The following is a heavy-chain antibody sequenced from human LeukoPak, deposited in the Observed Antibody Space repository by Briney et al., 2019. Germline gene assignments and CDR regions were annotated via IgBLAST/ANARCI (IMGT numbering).Heavy chain of an antibody. Sequence: PSETLPLTCTVSGGSLSSSSYYWGWIRQPPGKGLEWIGSIYYSGSTYYNPSLKSRVTISVDTSKNQFSLKLSSVTAADTAVYYCAREVGKCSGGSCYSENYFDYWGQGTLVTVSS. D-gene: IGHD2-15*01. CDR2: IYYSGST. CDR1: GGSLSSSSYY. CDR3: AREVGKCSGGSCYSENYFDY. J-gene: IGHJ4*02. V-gene: IGHV4-39*07.